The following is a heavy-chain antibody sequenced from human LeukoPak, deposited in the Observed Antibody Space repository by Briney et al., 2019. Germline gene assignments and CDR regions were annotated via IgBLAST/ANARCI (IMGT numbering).Heavy chain of an antibody. V-gene: IGHV3-48*04. CDR3: ARERQQLLFFDY. CDR1: GFTFISYW. CDR2: ISFSVNTK. D-gene: IGHD6-13*01. J-gene: IGHJ4*02. Sequence: GGSLRLSCAASGFTFISYWMHWVRQAPGKGLEWVSYISFSVNTKYYGDSVKGRFIVSRDNAKNSLYLQMNSLRAEDTALYYCARERQQLLFFDYWGQGTLVTVSS.